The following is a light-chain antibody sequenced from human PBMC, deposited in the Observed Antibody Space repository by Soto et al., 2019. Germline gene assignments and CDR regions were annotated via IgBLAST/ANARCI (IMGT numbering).Light chain of an antibody. Sequence: SSELTQPPSMSVAPGQTAWITCGGTDLGSRSVHWYQQKPGQAPVLVVYDDSDRPSGIPERFSGSTSGDTATLTLSRVEAGDEADYYCQGWDSYSDHRVFGGGTKLTVL. CDR1: DLGSRS. J-gene: IGLJ3*02. CDR2: DDS. CDR3: QGWDSYSDHRV. V-gene: IGLV3-21*02.